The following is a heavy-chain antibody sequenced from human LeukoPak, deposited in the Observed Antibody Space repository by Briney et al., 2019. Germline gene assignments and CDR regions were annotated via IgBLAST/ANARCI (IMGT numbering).Heavy chain of an antibody. CDR3: AKDLVGSGSYYREYYFDY. CDR2: ISGSGGST. D-gene: IGHD3-10*01. CDR1: GFTFSSYA. Sequence: GGSLRLPCAASGFTFSSYAMSWVRQAPGKGLEWVSAISGSGGSTYYADSVKGRFTISRDNSKNTLYLQMNSLRAEDTAVYYCAKDLVGSGSYYREYYFDYWGQGTLVTVSS. J-gene: IGHJ4*02. V-gene: IGHV3-23*01.